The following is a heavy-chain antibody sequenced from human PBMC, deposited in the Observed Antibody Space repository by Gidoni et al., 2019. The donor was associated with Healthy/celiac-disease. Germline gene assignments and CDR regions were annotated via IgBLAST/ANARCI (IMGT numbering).Heavy chain of an antibody. J-gene: IGHJ5*02. CDR2: IYYSGST. CDR1: GGSISSSSYY. D-gene: IGHD3-22*01. CDR3: ARPHYYDTLGGENWFDP. V-gene: IGHV4-39*01. Sequence: QLQLQESGPGLVKPSETLSLTCTVSGGSISSSSYYWGWIRQPPGKGLEWIGSIYYSGSTYYNPSLKSRVTISVDTSKNQFSLKLSSVTAADTAVYYCARPHYYDTLGGENWFDPWGKGTLVTVSS.